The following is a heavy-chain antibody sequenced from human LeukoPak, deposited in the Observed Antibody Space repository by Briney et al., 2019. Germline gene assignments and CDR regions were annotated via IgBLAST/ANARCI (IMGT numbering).Heavy chain of an antibody. J-gene: IGHJ5*02. CDR2: IYYSGGT. D-gene: IGHD3-3*01. CDR1: GGSISSYY. Sequence: SETLSLTCTVSGGSISSYYWSWIRQPPGKGLEWIGYIYYSGGTNYNPSLKSRVTISVDTSKNQFSLKLSSVTAADTAVYYCARGGVLTIFGVASGWFDPWGQGTLVTVSS. V-gene: IGHV4-59*12. CDR3: ARGGVLTIFGVASGWFDP.